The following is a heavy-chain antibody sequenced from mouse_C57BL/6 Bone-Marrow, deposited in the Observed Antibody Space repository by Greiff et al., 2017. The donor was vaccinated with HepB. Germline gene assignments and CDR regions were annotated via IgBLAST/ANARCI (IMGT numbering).Heavy chain of an antibody. CDR1: GFTFSSYA. V-gene: IGHV5-4*01. J-gene: IGHJ2*01. CDR3: ARDRGWDARRYFDY. Sequence: EVKVEESGGGLVKPGGSLKLSCAASGFTFSSYAMSWVRQTPEKRLEWVATISDGGSYTYYPDNVKGRFTISRDNAKNNLYLQMSHLKSEDTAMYYCARDRGWDARRYFDYWGQGTTLTVSS. D-gene: IGHD4-1*01. CDR2: ISDGGSYT.